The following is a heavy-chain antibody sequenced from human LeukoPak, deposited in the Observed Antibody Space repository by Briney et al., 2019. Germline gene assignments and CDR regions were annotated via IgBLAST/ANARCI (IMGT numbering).Heavy chain of an antibody. CDR3: ARSRTTGYYYYGMDV. D-gene: IGHD1-1*01. Sequence: GGSLRLSCAASGFTFSSYAMSWVRQAPGKGLEWVSGISGSGGSTKYADSVKGRFTISRDNSKNTLYLQMNSLRAEDTAVYYCARSRTTGYYYYGMDVWGQGTTVTVSS. CDR1: GFTFSSYA. J-gene: IGHJ6*02. V-gene: IGHV3-23*01. CDR2: ISGSGGST.